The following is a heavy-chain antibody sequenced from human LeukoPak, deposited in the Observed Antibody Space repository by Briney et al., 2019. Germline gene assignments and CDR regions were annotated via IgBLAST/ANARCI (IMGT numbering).Heavy chain of an antibody. V-gene: IGHV1-18*04. Sequence: GASVKVSCKASGYTFTGYYMHWVRQAPGQGLEWMGWISAYNGNTNYAQKLQGRVTMTTDTSTSTAYMELRSLRSDDTAVYYCAREHSGYSRAGQYYYYMDVWGKGTTVTISS. CDR1: GYTFTGYY. D-gene: IGHD5-12*01. J-gene: IGHJ6*03. CDR2: ISAYNGNT. CDR3: AREHSGYSRAGQYYYYMDV.